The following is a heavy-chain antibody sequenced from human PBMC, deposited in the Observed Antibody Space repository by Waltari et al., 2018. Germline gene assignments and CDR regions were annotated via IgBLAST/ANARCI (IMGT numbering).Heavy chain of an antibody. Sequence: EVQLVQSGAEVKKPGESLKISCKGSGYSFTSYWIGWVRQMPGKGLELMGIIYPGDSDTRYSPSFQGQVTISADKSISTAYLQWSSLKASDTAMYYCARLPYGSGSYYPYYFDYWGQGTLVTVSS. D-gene: IGHD3-10*01. CDR1: GYSFTSYW. CDR3: ARLPYGSGSYYPYYFDY. CDR2: IYPGDSDT. J-gene: IGHJ4*02. V-gene: IGHV5-51*01.